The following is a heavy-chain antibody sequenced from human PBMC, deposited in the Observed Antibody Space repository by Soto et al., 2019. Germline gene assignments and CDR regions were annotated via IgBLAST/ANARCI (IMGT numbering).Heavy chain of an antibody. CDR1: GGSTSSGGFY. CDR2: IYYNGDT. Sequence: SLTCSVSGGSTSSGGFYWSWIRHHPGKGLEWIGYIYYNGDTYYNPSLKNRVTISVDTSNNQFSLNLSSVTAADTAVYYCARAVNHDFWSGYSPFDYWSQGTLVTVSS. J-gene: IGHJ4*02. D-gene: IGHD3-3*01. CDR3: ARAVNHDFWSGYSPFDY. V-gene: IGHV4-31*03.